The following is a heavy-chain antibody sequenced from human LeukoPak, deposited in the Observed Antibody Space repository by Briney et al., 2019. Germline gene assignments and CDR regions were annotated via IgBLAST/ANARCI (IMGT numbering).Heavy chain of an antibody. Sequence: GGSLRLSCAASGFTFSSYAMSWVRQAPGKGLKWVSTISGSGGSTYYADSVKGRFTISRDNAKNSLYLQMNSLRAEDTAVYYCARGDGEGFDPWGQGTLVTVSS. J-gene: IGHJ5*02. V-gene: IGHV3-23*01. CDR1: GFTFSSYA. D-gene: IGHD4-17*01. CDR3: ARGDGEGFDP. CDR2: ISGSGGST.